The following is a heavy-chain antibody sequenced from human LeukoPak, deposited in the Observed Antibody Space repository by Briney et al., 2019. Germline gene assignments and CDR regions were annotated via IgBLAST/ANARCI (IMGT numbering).Heavy chain of an antibody. Sequence: GRSLRLSSAASGFTFSSYGMHWVRQAPGKELEWVAVISYDGSNKYYADSVKGRFTISRDNSKNTLYLQMNSLRAEDTAVYYCAKDPTISYYYGSGSSSIPYFDYWGQGTLVTVSS. J-gene: IGHJ4*02. D-gene: IGHD3-10*01. CDR3: AKDPTISYYYGSGSSSIPYFDY. V-gene: IGHV3-30*18. CDR1: GFTFSSYG. CDR2: ISYDGSNK.